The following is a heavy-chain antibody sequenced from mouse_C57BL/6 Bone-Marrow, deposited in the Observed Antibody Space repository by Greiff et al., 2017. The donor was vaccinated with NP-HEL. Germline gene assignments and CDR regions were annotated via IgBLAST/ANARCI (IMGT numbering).Heavy chain of an antibody. CDR2: IWWDDAK. Sequence: QVTLNESGPGILQPSQTLSLTCSFSGFSLSTFGMGVGWIRQPSGKGLEWLAHIWWDDAKYYNPALKSRLTISKDTSKNQVFLKIANVDTADTATYYCARTYYYGSSHTFAYWGQGTLVTVSA. J-gene: IGHJ3*01. CDR1: GFSLSTFGMG. V-gene: IGHV8-8*01. CDR3: ARTYYYGSSHTFAY. D-gene: IGHD1-1*01.